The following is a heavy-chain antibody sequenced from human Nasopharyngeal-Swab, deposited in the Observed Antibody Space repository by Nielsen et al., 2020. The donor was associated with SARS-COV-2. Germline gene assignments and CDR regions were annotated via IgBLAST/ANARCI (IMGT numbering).Heavy chain of an antibody. Sequence: SGPTLVKPTQTLTLTCTFSGFSLSTSGMCVSWIRQPPGKALEWLARIDWDDDKYYSTSLKTRLTISKDTSKNQVVLTMTNMDPVGTATYYCARGYYYDSSGYFDYWGQGTLVTVSS. D-gene: IGHD3-22*01. V-gene: IGHV2-70*11. CDR3: ARGYYYDSSGYFDY. CDR2: IDWDDDK. J-gene: IGHJ4*02. CDR1: GFSLSTSGMC.